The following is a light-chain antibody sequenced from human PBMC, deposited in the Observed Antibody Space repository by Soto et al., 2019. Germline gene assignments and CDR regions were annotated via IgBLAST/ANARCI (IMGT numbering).Light chain of an antibody. Sequence: DIQMTQSPSSVSASVGDRVTITCRASQSISRWLAWYQQKRGRAPKLLIYDASTLESGVPSRFSGTGFGTEFTLIINSLQPDDFATYYCQQYNSYSTFGQGTKVDIK. CDR2: DAS. CDR1: QSISRW. CDR3: QQYNSYST. V-gene: IGKV1-5*01. J-gene: IGKJ1*01.